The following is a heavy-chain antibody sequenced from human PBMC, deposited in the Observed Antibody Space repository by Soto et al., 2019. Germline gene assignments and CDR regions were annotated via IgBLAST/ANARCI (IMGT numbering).Heavy chain of an antibody. CDR1: GYTFTGYY. CDR3: ARPPGYISDWYYFDL. V-gene: IGHV1-2*02. CDR2: ISPKSGGT. Sequence: GASVKVSCKASGYTFTGYYMHWVRQAPGQGFEWMGRISPKSGGTNYAQKFEGRVTMTWGTSLKTAYMELSSLISEDTAVYYCARPPGYISDWYYFDLWGQGTLVTVSS. J-gene: IGHJ4*02. D-gene: IGHD3-9*01.